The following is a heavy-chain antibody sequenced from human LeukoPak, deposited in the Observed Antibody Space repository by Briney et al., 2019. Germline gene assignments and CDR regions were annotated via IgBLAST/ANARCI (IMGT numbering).Heavy chain of an antibody. Sequence: SVKVSCKASGGTFSSYAISWVRQAPGQGLEWMGGIIPIFGTANYAQKFQGRVTITADESTSTAYMELSSLRSEDAAVYYCALIAAAGKDNYYYYGMDVWGQGTTVTVSS. V-gene: IGHV1-69*13. CDR1: GGTFSSYA. CDR2: IIPIFGTA. D-gene: IGHD6-13*01. J-gene: IGHJ6*02. CDR3: ALIAAAGKDNYYYYGMDV.